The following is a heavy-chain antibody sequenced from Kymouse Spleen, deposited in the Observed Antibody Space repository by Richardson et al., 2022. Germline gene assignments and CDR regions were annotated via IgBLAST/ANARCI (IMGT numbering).Heavy chain of an antibody. J-gene: IGHJ6*02. CDR3: ARGDYGSGSYYLYYYYYGMDV. Sequence: QVQLQESGPGLVKPSETLSLTCTVSGGSVSSGSYYWSWIRQPPGKGLEWIGYIYYSGSTNYNPSLKSRVTISVDTSKNQFSLKLSSVTAADTAVYYCARGDYGSGSYYLYYYYYGMDVWGQGTTVTVSS. CDR1: GGSVSSGSYY. D-gene: IGHD3-10*01. CDR2: IYYSGST. V-gene: IGHV4-61*01.